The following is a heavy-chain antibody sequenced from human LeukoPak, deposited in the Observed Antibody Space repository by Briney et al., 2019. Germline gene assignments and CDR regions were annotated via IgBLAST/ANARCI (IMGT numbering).Heavy chain of an antibody. CDR3: AREHCSGGSCSLDY. J-gene: IGHJ4*02. Sequence: GGSLRLPCAASGFTFSSYAMHWVRQAPGKGLEWVAVISYDGSNKYYADSVKGRFTISRDNSKNTLYLQMNSLRAEDTAVYYCAREHCSGGSCSLDYWGQGTLVTVSS. CDR2: ISYDGSNK. V-gene: IGHV3-30*01. CDR1: GFTFSSYA. D-gene: IGHD2-15*01.